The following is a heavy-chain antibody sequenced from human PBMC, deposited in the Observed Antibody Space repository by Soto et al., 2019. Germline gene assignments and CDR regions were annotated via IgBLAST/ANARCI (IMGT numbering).Heavy chain of an antibody. CDR1: GGTFSSYA. CDR3: ARGQFHHVSNYYYALDV. Sequence: QVQLVQSGAEVKKPGSSVKVSCKASGGTFSSYAISWVRQAPGQGLEWMGGFIPMFNRPHSARKFQGRVTITADESTSTAYMDLSSLRSADTAVDYCARGQFHHVSNYYYALDVWGQGTTVTVSS. CDR2: FIPMFNRP. V-gene: IGHV1-69*01. J-gene: IGHJ6*02.